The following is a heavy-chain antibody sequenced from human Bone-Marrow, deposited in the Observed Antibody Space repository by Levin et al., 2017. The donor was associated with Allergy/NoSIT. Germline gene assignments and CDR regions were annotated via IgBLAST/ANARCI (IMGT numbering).Heavy chain of an antibody. CDR3: ARDEMGRTHPDYNYGMDV. CDR1: GHTFTDYY. J-gene: IGHJ6*02. Sequence: ASVKVSCKASGHTFTDYYMHWVRQAHGQGLEWMGGINPNSGDTNYAQKFQGRVTVTRDTSTSTVYMDLSRLTSDDTAVYYCARDEMGRTHPDYNYGMDVWGQGTTVTVSS. V-gene: IGHV1-2*02. D-gene: IGHD2-15*01. CDR2: INPNSGDT.